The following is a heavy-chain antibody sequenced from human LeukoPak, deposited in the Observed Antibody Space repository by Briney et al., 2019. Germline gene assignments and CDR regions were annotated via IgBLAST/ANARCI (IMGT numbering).Heavy chain of an antibody. CDR1: GFTFSSYA. J-gene: IGHJ4*02. CDR2: ISYDGSNK. D-gene: IGHD3-3*01. V-gene: IGHV3-30*01. Sequence: GGSLRLSCAASGFTFSSYAMHWVRQAPGMGLEWVAVISYDGSNKYYADSVKGRFTISRDNAKNSLYLQMNSLRAEDTALYYCAKADRGITIDYYFDYWGQGTLVTVSS. CDR3: AKADRGITIDYYFDY.